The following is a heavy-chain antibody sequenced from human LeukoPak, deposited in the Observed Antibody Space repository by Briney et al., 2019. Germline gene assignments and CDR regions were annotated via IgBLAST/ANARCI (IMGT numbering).Heavy chain of an antibody. J-gene: IGHJ3*02. CDR2: IYYSGST. V-gene: IGHV4-61*01. CDR1: GGSISSGSYY. CDR3: ARVRMEWLFRWFAFDI. Sequence: PSETLSLTCTVSGGSISSGSYYWSWIRQPPGKGLEWIGYIYYSGSTNYNPSLKSRVTISVDTSKNQFSLKLSSVTAADTAVYYCARVRMEWLFRWFAFDIWGQGTMVTVSS. D-gene: IGHD3-3*01.